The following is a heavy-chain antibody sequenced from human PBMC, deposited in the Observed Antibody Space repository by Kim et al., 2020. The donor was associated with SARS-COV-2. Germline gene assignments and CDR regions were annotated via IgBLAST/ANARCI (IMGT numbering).Heavy chain of an antibody. J-gene: IGHJ4*02. Sequence: NYATKFQGRATMTRDTSISTAYMGLSRLRSDDTAVYYCAWCPRGSGSYDYWGQGTLVTVSS. D-gene: IGHD1-26*01. V-gene: IGHV1-2*02. CDR3: AWCPRGSGSYDY.